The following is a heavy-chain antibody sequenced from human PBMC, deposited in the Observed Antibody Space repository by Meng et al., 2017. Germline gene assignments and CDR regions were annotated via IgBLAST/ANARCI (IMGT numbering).Heavy chain of an antibody. V-gene: IGHV1-69*06. Sequence: QGQLVQSGGEVKKPGSSVKVSGKASGGTFSSYAISWVRQAPGQGLEWMGGIIPIFGTASYAQKFQGRVTITADKSTSTAYMELSSLRSEDTAVYYCHSGWYQAGDDYWGQGTLVTVSS. CDR2: IIPIFGTA. CDR3: HSGWYQAGDDY. D-gene: IGHD6-19*01. CDR1: GGTFSSYA. J-gene: IGHJ4*02.